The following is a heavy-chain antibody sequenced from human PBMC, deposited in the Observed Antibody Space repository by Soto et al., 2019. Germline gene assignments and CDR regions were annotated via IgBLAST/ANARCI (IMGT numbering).Heavy chain of an antibody. J-gene: IGHJ5*02. Sequence: PSETLSLTCAVYGGSFSGYYWSWIRQPPGKGLEWIGEINHSGSTNYNPSLKSRVTISVDTSKNQFSLKLSSVTAADTAVYYCARYHFGVVIKPWFAGYWFDPWGQGTLVTVSS. CDR3: ARYHFGVVIKPWFAGYWFDP. D-gene: IGHD3-3*01. CDR2: INHSGST. V-gene: IGHV4-34*01. CDR1: GGSFSGYY.